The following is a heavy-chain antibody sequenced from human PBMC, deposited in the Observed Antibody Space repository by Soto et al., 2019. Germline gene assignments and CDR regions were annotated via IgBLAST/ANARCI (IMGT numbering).Heavy chain of an antibody. D-gene: IGHD3-22*01. CDR1: GGSISSSSYY. CDR2: IYYSGST. V-gene: IGHV4-39*01. J-gene: IGHJ4*02. CDR3: ASSYYDSSGYYFIDD. Sequence: SETLSLTCTVSGGSISSSSYYWGWIRQPPGKGLEWIGSIYYSGSTYYNPSLKSRVTISVDTSKNQFSLKLSSVTAADTAVYYCASSYYDSSGYYFIDDWGQGTLVTVSS.